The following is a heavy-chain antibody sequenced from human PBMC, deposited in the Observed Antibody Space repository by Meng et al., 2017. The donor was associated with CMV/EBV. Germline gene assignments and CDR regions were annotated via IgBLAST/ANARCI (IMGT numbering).Heavy chain of an antibody. J-gene: IGHJ4*02. D-gene: IGHD2-2*01. Sequence: SETLSLTCAVYGGSFSGYYWGWIRQPPGKGLEWIGEINHSGSTNYNPSLKSRVTISVDTSKNQFSLKLSSVTAADTAVYYCARGAHCSSTSCYNIWGQGTLVTVSS. CDR1: GGSFSGYY. CDR3: ARGAHCSSTSCYNI. CDR2: INHSGST. V-gene: IGHV4-34*01.